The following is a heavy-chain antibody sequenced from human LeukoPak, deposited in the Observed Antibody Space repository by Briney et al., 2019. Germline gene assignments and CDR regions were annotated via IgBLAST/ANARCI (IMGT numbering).Heavy chain of an antibody. CDR1: GFTFSDYY. CDR2: ISSSGSTI. Sequence: GGSLRLSCAASGFTFSDYYMSWIRQAPGKGLEWVSYISSSGSTIYYADSVKGRFTISRDNAKSSLYLQMNSLRAEDTAVYYCARAHRRNIVVVVAAQYVLGYWGQGTLVTVSS. D-gene: IGHD2-15*01. J-gene: IGHJ4*02. CDR3: ARAHRRNIVVVVAAQYVLGY. V-gene: IGHV3-11*01.